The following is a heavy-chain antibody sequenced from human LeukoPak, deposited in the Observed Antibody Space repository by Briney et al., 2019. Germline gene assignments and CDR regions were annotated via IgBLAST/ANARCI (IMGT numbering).Heavy chain of an antibody. Sequence: SETLSLTCTVSGGSISSSSYYWGWIRQPPGKGLEWIGSIYYSGSTYYNPSLKSRVTISVDTSKNQFSLKLSSVTAADTAVYCCARPLITFGGVIDWGQGTLVTVSS. CDR3: ARPLITFGGVID. D-gene: IGHD3-16*02. J-gene: IGHJ4*02. V-gene: IGHV4-39*01. CDR1: GGSISSSSYY. CDR2: IYYSGST.